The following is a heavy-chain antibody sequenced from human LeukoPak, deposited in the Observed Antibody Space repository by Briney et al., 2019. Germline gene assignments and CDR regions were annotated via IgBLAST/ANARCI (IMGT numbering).Heavy chain of an antibody. CDR2: IWYDGSNK. J-gene: IGHJ6*03. CDR3: AKGGYSYGYLYYYMDV. D-gene: IGHD5-18*01. V-gene: IGHV3-33*06. CDR1: GFTFSSYG. Sequence: GGSLRLSCAASGFTFSSYGMHWVRQAPGKGLEWVAVIWYDGSNKYYADSVKGRFTISRDNSKNTLYLQMNSLRAEDTAVYYGAKGGYSYGYLYYYMDVWGKGTTVTVSS.